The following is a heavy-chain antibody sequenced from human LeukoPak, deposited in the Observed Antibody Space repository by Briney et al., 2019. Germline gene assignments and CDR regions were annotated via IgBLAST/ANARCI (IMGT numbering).Heavy chain of an antibody. V-gene: IGHV1-3*04. J-gene: IGHJ4*02. CDR1: GYTFANYG. Sequence: ASVKVSCKTSGYTFANYGMHWVRQAPRQSLEWMGWINTGNGNTRYSQKFQGRVTITRDTSASTAFMDLTSLRSEDTAIYYCAREIDRDGYNRFFDYWGQGTLVTVSS. CDR2: INTGNGNT. CDR3: AREIDRDGYNRFFDY. D-gene: IGHD5-24*01.